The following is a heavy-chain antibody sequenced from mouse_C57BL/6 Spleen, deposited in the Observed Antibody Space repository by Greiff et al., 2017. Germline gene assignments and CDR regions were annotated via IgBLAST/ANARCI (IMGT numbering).Heavy chain of an antibody. V-gene: IGHV2-5*01. Sequence: VKVVESGPGLVQPSQSLSITCTVSGFSLTSYGVHWVRQSPGKGLEWLGVIWRGGSTDYNAAFMSRLSITKDNSKSQVFFKMNSLQADDTAIYYCAKKGSSLDYWGQGTSVTVSS. J-gene: IGHJ4*01. D-gene: IGHD1-1*01. CDR3: AKKGSSLDY. CDR2: IWRGGST. CDR1: GFSLTSYG.